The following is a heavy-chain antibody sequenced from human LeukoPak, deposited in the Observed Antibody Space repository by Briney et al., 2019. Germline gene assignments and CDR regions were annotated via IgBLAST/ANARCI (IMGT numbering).Heavy chain of an antibody. D-gene: IGHD3-10*01. CDR1: GFTFDDYA. CDR2: ISSNSGSI. Sequence: GGSLRLSCAASGFTFDDYAMHWVRQAPGKGLEWVAGISSNSGSIAYADSVKGRFTISRDNAKNSLYLHMNSLRAEDTAFYFCAKGRGGNYYDYYSGVDVWGHGTTVTVSS. CDR3: AKGRGGNYYDYYSGVDV. V-gene: IGHV3-9*01. J-gene: IGHJ6*02.